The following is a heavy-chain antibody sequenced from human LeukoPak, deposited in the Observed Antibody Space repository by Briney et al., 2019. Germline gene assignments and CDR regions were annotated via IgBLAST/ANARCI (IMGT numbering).Heavy chain of an antibody. Sequence: GGSLRLSCAASGFTFSSYAMSWVRQAPGKGLEWVSAISGSGGSTYYADSVKGRFTISRDSSKNTLYLQMNSLRAEDTAIYYCTLNDGDGNFAFDIWGQGTMVTVSS. CDR2: ISGSGGST. CDR3: TLNDGDGNFAFDI. CDR1: GFTFSSYA. V-gene: IGHV3-23*01. J-gene: IGHJ3*02. D-gene: IGHD4-17*01.